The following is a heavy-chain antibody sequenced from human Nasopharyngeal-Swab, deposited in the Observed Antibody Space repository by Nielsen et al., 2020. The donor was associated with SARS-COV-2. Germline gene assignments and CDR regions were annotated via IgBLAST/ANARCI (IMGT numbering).Heavy chain of an antibody. V-gene: IGHV4-30-4*08. CDR2: IYYSGST. Sequence: SETLSLTCTVSGGSISSGDYYWSWIRQPPGKGLEWIGYIYYSGSTYYNPSLKSRVTISVDTSKNQFSLKLSSVTAADTAVYYCARGIGLRLSSSYFDYWGQGTLVTVSS. CDR3: ARGIGLRLSSSYFDY. D-gene: IGHD3-16*01. J-gene: IGHJ4*02. CDR1: GGSISSGDYY.